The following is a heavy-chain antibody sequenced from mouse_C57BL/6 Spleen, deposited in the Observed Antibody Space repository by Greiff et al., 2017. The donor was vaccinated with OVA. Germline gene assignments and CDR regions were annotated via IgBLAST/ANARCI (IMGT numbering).Heavy chain of an antibody. Sequence: QVQLQQSGTELVKPGASVKLSCKASGYTFTSYVINWVKQRPGQGLEWIGWIYPRDGSTKYNEKFKGKATLTVDKSSSTAYMELDSLTSEDSAVYYCARGYCGRSPRYFDVWGTGTTVTVSS. D-gene: IGHD1-1*01. J-gene: IGHJ1*03. CDR1: GYTFTSYV. CDR3: ARGYCGRSPRYFDV. CDR2: IYPRDGST. V-gene: IGHV1-85*01.